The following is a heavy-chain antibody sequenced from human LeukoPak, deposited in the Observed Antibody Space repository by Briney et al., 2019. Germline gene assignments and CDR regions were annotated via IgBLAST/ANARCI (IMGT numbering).Heavy chain of an antibody. D-gene: IGHD3-22*01. V-gene: IGHV3-23*01. Sequence: GGSLRLSCAASGFTFSSYAMSWVRQAPGKGLEWVSAISGSGGSTYYADSVKGRFTISRDNSKNTLYLQMNSLRAEDTAVYYCAKSSLRGYYYGVYYFDYWGQGTLVTVSS. CDR1: GFTFSSYA. CDR2: ISGSGGST. J-gene: IGHJ4*02. CDR3: AKSSLRGYYYGVYYFDY.